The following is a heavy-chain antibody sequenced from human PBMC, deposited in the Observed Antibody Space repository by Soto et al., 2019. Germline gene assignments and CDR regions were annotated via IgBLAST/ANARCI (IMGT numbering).Heavy chain of an antibody. J-gene: IGHJ6*02. V-gene: IGHV3-48*02. Sequence: GGSLRLSCAGSGFTLNSYSMNWVRQAPGKGLEWVSYLSSSRSTIYYADSVKGRFTISRDDAKNSLYLQMNSLRDDDTAVYFCVRGRSDSRMDVWGQGTTVTVSS. CDR3: VRGRSDSRMDV. CDR2: LSSSRSTI. CDR1: GFTLNSYS.